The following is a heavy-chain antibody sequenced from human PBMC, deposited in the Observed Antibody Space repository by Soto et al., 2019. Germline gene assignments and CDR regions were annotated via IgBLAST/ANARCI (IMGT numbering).Heavy chain of an antibody. D-gene: IGHD6-6*01. CDR1: GHTFTAYY. V-gene: IGHV1-2*02. Sequence: ASVKVSCKATGHTFTAYYVHWVRRAPRQSLEWIGRINPSRSDTKYAQALQGRVTMTRDPSITTAYMELSRLKYDDTAIYYCARIEGSASSTGDWGQGTLVTASS. CDR3: ARIEGSASSTGD. J-gene: IGHJ1*01. CDR2: INPSRSDT.